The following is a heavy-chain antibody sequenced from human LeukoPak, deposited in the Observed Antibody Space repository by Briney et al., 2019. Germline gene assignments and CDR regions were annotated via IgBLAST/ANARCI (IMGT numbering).Heavy chain of an antibody. J-gene: IGHJ4*02. V-gene: IGHV3-23*01. CDR1: GFSFTTHA. CDR2: ISGSGGST. CDR3: AKDQDPHSYGSGSYAPFDY. D-gene: IGHD3-10*01. Sequence: GGSLRLSCVASGFSFTTHAMGWVRQAPGKGLEWVSHISGSGGSTKYSGSVKGRFTISRDNSKNTLYLQINSLRADDTAVYYCAKDQDPHSYGSGSYAPFDYWGQGTLVTVSS.